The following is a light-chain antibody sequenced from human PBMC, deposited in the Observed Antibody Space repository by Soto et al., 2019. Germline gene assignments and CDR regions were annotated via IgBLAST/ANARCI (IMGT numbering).Light chain of an antibody. CDR3: QQHNQWPIT. CDR1: QTVFSNY. Sequence: EIVLTQSPGTLSLSPGERATLSCRATQTVFSNYIGWYQQKPGQAPRLLIYGASSRATGIPGRFSGSGSGTDFTLTINSLQSEDSAVYYCQQHNQWPITFGQGTRLEIK. J-gene: IGKJ5*01. V-gene: IGKV3D-20*02. CDR2: GAS.